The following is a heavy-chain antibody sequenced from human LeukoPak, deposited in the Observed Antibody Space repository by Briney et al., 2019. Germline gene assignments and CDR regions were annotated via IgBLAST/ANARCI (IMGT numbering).Heavy chain of an antibody. V-gene: IGHV4-59*01. CDR3: ARGPESRTSDAFDI. J-gene: IGHJ3*02. CDR1: GGSISSYY. CDR2: IYYSGST. D-gene: IGHD1-14*01. Sequence: SETLSLTCTVSGGSISSYYWSWIRQPPGKGLEWIGYIYYSGSTNYNPSLKSRVTISVDTSKNQFSLKLSSVTAADMAVYYCARGPESRTSDAFDIWGQGTMVTVSS.